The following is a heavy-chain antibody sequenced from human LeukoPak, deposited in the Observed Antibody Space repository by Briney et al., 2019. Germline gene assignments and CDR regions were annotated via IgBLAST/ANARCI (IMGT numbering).Heavy chain of an antibody. D-gene: IGHD6-19*01. CDR3: AREVYSSEVNYYYYGMDV. CDR1: GFTFTNYA. Sequence: GGSLRLSCAASGFTFTNYAMSWVRQAPGKGLEWVSAISGSGGSTYYSDSVKGRFTISRDNSKNTLYLQMNSLRAEDTAVYYCAREVYSSEVNYYYYGMDVWGQGTTVTVSS. J-gene: IGHJ6*02. V-gene: IGHV3-23*01. CDR2: ISGSGGST.